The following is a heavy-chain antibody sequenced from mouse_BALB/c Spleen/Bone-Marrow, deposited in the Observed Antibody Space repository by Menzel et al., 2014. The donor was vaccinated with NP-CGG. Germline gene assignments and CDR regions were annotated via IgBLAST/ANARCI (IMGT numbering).Heavy chain of an antibody. V-gene: IGHV1-80*01. D-gene: IGHD2-4*01. CDR2: IYPGDGDT. Sequence: VQLQESGAELVRPGSSVKISCEASGYAFSNYGMNWVKQRPGQGLEWIGQIYPGDGDTNYNGKFKGRVTLTADKSSSTAYMQLSSLTSEDSAVYFCASVYDYGRGYAMDYWGQGTSVTVSS. J-gene: IGHJ4*01. CDR1: GYAFSNYG. CDR3: ASVYDYGRGYAMDY.